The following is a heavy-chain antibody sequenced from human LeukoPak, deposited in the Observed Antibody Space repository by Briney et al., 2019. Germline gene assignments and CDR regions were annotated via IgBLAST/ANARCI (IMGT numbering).Heavy chain of an antibody. CDR1: GGTFSSYA. V-gene: IGHV1-69*04. CDR3: ARDLYCSSTSCYASAEYFQH. Sequence: ASVKVSCKASGGTFSSYAISWVRQAPGQGLEWMGRTIPILGIANYAQKFQGRVTITADKSTSTAYMELSSLRSEDTAVYYCARDLYCSSTSCYASAEYFQHWGQGTLVTVSS. J-gene: IGHJ1*01. D-gene: IGHD2-2*01. CDR2: TIPILGIA.